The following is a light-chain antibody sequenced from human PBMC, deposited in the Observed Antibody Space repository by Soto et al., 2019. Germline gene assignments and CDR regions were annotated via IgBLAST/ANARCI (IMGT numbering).Light chain of an antibody. CDR3: RQYVSYPVT. J-gene: IGKJ4*01. Sequence: DIQMTQSPSTLSASVGDRVTITCRASQSISNSLAWYQQKAWKAPNLLIYKASSLESGVPSRFSGSGSGTEFTLTISSLQPDDVATYYCRQYVSYPVTFGGGTKVEMK. CDR1: QSISNS. V-gene: IGKV1-5*03. CDR2: KAS.